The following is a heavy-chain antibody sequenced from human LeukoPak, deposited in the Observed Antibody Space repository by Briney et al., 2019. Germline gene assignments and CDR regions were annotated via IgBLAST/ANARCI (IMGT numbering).Heavy chain of an antibody. CDR2: IYPDDSDI. CDR1: GYTFTNYW. Sequence: GGSLKISCKGSGYTFTNYWIGWVRQMPGKGLEWMGIIYPDDSDIRYSPSFQGQVTISADKSITTAYLQWSSLKASDTAMYYCARYYYDRAVGPFDYWGQGSLVSVSS. CDR3: ARYYYDRAVGPFDY. D-gene: IGHD3-22*01. J-gene: IGHJ4*02. V-gene: IGHV5-51*01.